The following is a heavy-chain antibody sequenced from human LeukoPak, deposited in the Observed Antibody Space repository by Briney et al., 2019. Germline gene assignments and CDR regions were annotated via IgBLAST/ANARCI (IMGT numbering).Heavy chain of an antibody. D-gene: IGHD6-13*01. CDR1: GYTFTSYD. Sequence: PGASVKVSCKASGYTFTSYDINWVRQATGQGLEWMGWMNPNSGNTGYAQKFQGRVTMTRNTSISKAYMELSSLRSEDTAVYYCARALIAAAGTFVVWFDPWGQGTLVTVSS. CDR2: MNPNSGNT. J-gene: IGHJ5*02. V-gene: IGHV1-8*01. CDR3: ARALIAAAGTFVVWFDP.